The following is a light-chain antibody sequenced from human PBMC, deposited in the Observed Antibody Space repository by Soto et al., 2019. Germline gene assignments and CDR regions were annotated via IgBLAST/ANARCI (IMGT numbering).Light chain of an antibody. CDR2: GNN. CDR1: SSNIGAGFD. CDR3: QSYDSSGHVV. J-gene: IGLJ2*01. Sequence: QLVLTQPPSVSGAPGQGVTISCTGSSSNIGAGFDVHWYQQLPGTAPKLLIYGNNNRPSGVPDRISGSKSGTSASLAIAGLQAEDEADYYCQSYDSSGHVVFGGGTKLTVL. V-gene: IGLV1-40*01.